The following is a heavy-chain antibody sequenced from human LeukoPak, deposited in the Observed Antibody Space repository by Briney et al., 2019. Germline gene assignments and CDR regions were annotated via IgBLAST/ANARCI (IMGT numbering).Heavy chain of an antibody. CDR3: ADVGGSL. J-gene: IGHJ4*02. CDR1: GFTFSDHY. Sequence: PGGSLRLSCVASGFTFSDHYMDWVRQAPGKGLKWVGQIRNRANGYTTNYAASVNGRFTISRDDSKKSLYLQMRSLKTEDTAVYYCADVGGSLWGQGTLVNVSS. V-gene: IGHV3-72*01. CDR2: IRNRANGYTT. D-gene: IGHD1-26*01.